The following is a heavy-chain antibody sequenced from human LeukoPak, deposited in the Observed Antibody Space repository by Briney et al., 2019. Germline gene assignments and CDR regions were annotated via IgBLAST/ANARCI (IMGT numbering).Heavy chain of an antibody. D-gene: IGHD6-13*01. CDR1: GGSFSGYY. J-gene: IGHJ5*02. V-gene: IGHV4-34*01. CDR3: ARGWQQLLTPSQYNWFDP. CDR2: INHSGST. Sequence: SETLSLTCAVYGGSFSGYYGSWIRQPPGKGLEWIGEINHSGSTNYNPSLKGRVTISVDTSKNQFSLKLSSVNAADRAVYYCARGWQQLLTPSQYNWFDPWGQGTLVTVSS.